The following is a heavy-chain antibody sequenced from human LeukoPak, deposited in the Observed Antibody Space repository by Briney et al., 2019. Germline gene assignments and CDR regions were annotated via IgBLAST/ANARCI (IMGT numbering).Heavy chain of an antibody. CDR3: ASGKDRDGYNSRGGFDY. Sequence: SETLSLTCAVSGGSISSSNWWSWVRQPPGKGLEWIGEIYHSGSTNYNPSLKSRVTISVDKSKNQFSLKLSSVTAADTAVYYCASGKDRDGYNSRGGFDYWGQGTLVTVSS. D-gene: IGHD5-24*01. CDR2: IYHSGST. CDR1: GGSISSSNW. V-gene: IGHV4-4*02. J-gene: IGHJ4*02.